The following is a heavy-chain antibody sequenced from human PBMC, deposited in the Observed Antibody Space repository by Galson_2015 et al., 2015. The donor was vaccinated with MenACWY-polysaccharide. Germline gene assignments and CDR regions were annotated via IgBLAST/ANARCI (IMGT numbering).Heavy chain of an antibody. CDR2: ISGSGIDI. J-gene: IGHJ4*02. CDR1: GFSITSYA. D-gene: IGHD6-13*01. Sequence: SLRLSCAVSGFSITSYAVNWVRQAPGKGLEWVAVISGSGIDIRYADSVKGRFTVSRDTSKSTLYLQMNSLRAEDTVKYYCAKASQWGAAAVGSFDHWGQGTLVTVSS. CDR3: AKASQWGAAAVGSFDH. V-gene: IGHV3-23*01.